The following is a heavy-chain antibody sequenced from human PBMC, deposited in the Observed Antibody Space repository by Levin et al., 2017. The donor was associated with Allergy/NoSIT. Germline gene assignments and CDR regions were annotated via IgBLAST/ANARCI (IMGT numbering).Heavy chain of an antibody. D-gene: IGHD6-13*01. Sequence: SGPTLVKPTQTLTLTCTFSGFSLSTSGVGVGWIRQPPGKALEWLALIYWDDDKRYSPSLKSRLTITKDTSKSQVVLTMTNMDPVDTATYYWAHGSNWYGGGYFDLWGRGTLVTVSS. CDR3: AHGSNWYGGGYFDL. V-gene: IGHV2-5*02. CDR1: GFSLSTSGVG. J-gene: IGHJ2*01. CDR2: IYWDDDK.